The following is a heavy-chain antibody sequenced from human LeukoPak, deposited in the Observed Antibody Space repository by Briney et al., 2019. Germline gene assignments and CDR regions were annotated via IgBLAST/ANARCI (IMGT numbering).Heavy chain of an antibody. CDR1: GFTFSRYA. V-gene: IGHV3-23*01. CDR2: ISVSGGST. J-gene: IGHJ6*02. CDR3: AARNYDFWSGYYRPYYYGMDA. D-gene: IGHD3-3*01. Sequence: PGGSLRLSCAASGFTFSRYAMSWVRQAPGKGLEWVSAISVSGGSTYYADSVKGRFTISRDNSKNTLYLQMNSLRAEDTAVYYCAARNYDFWSGYYRPYYYGMDAWGQGTTVTVSS.